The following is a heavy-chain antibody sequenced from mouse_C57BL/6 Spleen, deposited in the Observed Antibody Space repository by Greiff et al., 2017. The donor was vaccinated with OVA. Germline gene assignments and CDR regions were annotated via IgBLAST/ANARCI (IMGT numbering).Heavy chain of an antibody. CDR1: GYTFTSYW. Sequence: QVQLQQPGAELVMPGASVKLSCKASGYTFTSYWMHWVKQRPGQGLEWIGEIDPSDSYTNYNQKFKGKSTLTVDNSSSTAYMQLSSLTSEYSAVYYCALITTVVAGDWYFDVWGTGTTVTVSS. CDR2: IDPSDSYT. CDR3: ALITTVVAGDWYFDV. D-gene: IGHD1-1*01. J-gene: IGHJ1*03. V-gene: IGHV1-69*01.